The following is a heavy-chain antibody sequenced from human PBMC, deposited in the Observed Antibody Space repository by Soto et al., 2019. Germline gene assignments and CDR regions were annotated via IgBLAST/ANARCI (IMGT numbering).Heavy chain of an antibody. CDR3: AKGVLSFHYGMEV. J-gene: IGHJ6*02. Sequence: LSLSCATSGSTFNTYPMTWVRQAPGKGLEWVSSISSTAGRASSYADSVKGRFAISRDFSDNTVYLQMNNLRVDDTAVYFCAKGVLSFHYGMEVWGQGTTVTVSS. D-gene: IGHD3-10*01. V-gene: IGHV3-23*01. CDR2: ISSTAGRA. CDR1: GSTFNTYP.